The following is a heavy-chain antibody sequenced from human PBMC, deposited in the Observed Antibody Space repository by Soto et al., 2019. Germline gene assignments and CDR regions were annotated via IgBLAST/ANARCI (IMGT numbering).Heavy chain of an antibody. V-gene: IGHV3-23*01. J-gene: IGHJ4*02. Sequence: EVQLLDSGGGLVQPGGSLRLSCAASGFTFSSYDMTWVRQGAGKGLEWVSGISGSGGRSYYADSVKGRFTISRDNSKSTLYLQMNSLRAEDTAVYYCAKAYFVWSSEQPYYFDYWGQGTLVTVSS. CDR3: AKAYFVWSSEQPYYFDY. D-gene: IGHD3-16*01. CDR1: GFTFSSYD. CDR2: ISGSGGRS.